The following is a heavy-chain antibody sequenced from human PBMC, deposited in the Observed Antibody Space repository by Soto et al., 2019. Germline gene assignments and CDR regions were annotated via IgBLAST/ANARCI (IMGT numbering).Heavy chain of an antibody. D-gene: IGHD5-12*01. CDR2: ISSSGGSS. Sequence: EVHLLESGGGLVQPGGSLRLSCAASGFSFTSYAMSWFRQAPAKGLEWVSVISSSGGSSYFADSVKGRFTISRDNSKNMLYLEMNSLRAEDTAIYFCAKGSIEYSASIDYWGQGTLVIVSS. V-gene: IGHV3-23*01. J-gene: IGHJ4*02. CDR1: GFSFTSYA. CDR3: AKGSIEYSASIDY.